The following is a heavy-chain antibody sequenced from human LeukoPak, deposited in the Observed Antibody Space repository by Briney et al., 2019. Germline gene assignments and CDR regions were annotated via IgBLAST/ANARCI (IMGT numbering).Heavy chain of an antibody. CDR2: IITIFGTA. V-gene: IGHV1-69*01. J-gene: IGHJ4*02. CDR3: ARGRTRGYDILTGYYTPVDY. CDR1: GGTFSSYA. Sequence: SSVKVSCKASGGTFSSYAISWVRQAPGQGLEWMGGIITIFGTANYAQKFQGRVTITADESTSTAYMELSSLRSEDTAVYYCARGRTRGYDILTGYYTPVDYWGQGTLVTVSS. D-gene: IGHD3-9*01.